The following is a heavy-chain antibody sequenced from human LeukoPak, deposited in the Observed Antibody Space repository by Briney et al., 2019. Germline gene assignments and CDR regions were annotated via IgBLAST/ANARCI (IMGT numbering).Heavy chain of an antibody. J-gene: IGHJ4*02. CDR2: ISTSGDFT. V-gene: IGHV3-23*01. CDR3: VSFYETY. Sequence: PGGSLRLSCATSGFTFSSYAMNWVRQAPGKGLECVSFISTSGDFTYYAASVKGRFTVSRDNSKNTLYLQMTSLRAEDTAVYYCVSFYETYWGRGTLVTVSS. D-gene: IGHD2/OR15-2a*01. CDR1: GFTFSSYA.